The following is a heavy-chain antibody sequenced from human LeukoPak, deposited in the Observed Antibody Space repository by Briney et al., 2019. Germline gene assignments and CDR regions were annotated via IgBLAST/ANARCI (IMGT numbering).Heavy chain of an antibody. Sequence: SETLSLTCTVSGGSISSYYWSWIRRPPGKGLEWIGYVYYSGSTNYNPSLKSRVTISVDTSKNQFSLKLSSVTAADTAVYYCARAEDTAMDTYYFDYWGQGTLVTVSS. V-gene: IGHV4-59*01. CDR1: GGSISSYY. CDR3: ARAEDTAMDTYYFDY. J-gene: IGHJ4*02. CDR2: VYYSGST. D-gene: IGHD5-18*01.